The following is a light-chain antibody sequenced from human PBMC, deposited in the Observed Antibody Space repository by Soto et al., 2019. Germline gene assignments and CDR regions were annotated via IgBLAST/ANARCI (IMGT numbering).Light chain of an antibody. V-gene: IGKV1-39*01. CDR1: QSISSY. J-gene: IGKJ2*01. CDR2: AAS. CDR3: QQSYSTPRT. Sequence: DIQMTQSPSSLSASVGDRVTITCRASQSISSYLNWYHQKPGKAPQLLIYAASGLQSGVPSRFSGTGSGTDLTLTISSLQPEDVASYYCQQSYSTPRTFGQGTKLEIK.